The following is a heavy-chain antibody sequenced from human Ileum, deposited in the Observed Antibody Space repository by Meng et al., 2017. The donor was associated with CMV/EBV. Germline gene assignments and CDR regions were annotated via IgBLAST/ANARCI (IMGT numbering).Heavy chain of an antibody. D-gene: IGHD2-15*01. J-gene: IGHJ6*02. V-gene: IGHV3-30-3*01. CDR1: ALTFTGYA. CDR2: ISYDGSGE. Sequence: GGSLRLSCAASALTFTGYAMHWVRQAPGKGLEWVAVISYDGSGESYADSVKGRFTISRDNSKNTLYLEAISLRAEDTAVYYCARDVGSYCTGGTCYARPYLYDLDVWGQGATVTVSS. CDR3: ARDVGSYCTGGTCYARPYLYDLDV.